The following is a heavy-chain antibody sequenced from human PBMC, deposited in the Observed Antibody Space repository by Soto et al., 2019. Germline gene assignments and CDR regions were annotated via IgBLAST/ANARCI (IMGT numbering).Heavy chain of an antibody. V-gene: IGHV3-30*18. J-gene: IGHJ3*02. CDR3: AKVTMVRGVIKRNAFDI. Sequence: VAVISYDGSNQYYADSVKGRFTISRDNSKNTLYLQMNSLRAEDTAVYYCAKVTMVRGVIKRNAFDIWGQGTMVTVSS. D-gene: IGHD3-10*01. CDR2: ISYDGSNQ.